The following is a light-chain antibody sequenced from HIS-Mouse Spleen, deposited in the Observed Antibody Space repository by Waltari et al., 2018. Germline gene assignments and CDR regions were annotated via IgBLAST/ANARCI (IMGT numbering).Light chain of an antibody. CDR1: SSDVGGSNY. CDR3: SSYTSSSFNVV. J-gene: IGLJ2*01. Sequence: QSALTQPASGSGSPGQSITIPCPGTSSDVGGSNYVSWYQQHPGNAPKLMIYDVSNRPSGVSNRFSGSKSGNTASLTISGLQAEDEADYYCSSYTSSSFNVVFGGGTKLTVL. V-gene: IGLV2-14*03. CDR2: DVS.